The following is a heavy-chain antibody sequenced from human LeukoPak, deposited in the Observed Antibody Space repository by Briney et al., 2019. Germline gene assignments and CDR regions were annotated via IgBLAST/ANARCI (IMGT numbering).Heavy chain of an antibody. CDR2: IYSGGST. D-gene: IGHD2-2*01. V-gene: IGHV3-53*01. CDR1: GFTVSSNY. Sequence: GGSLRLSSAASGFTVSSNYMSWVRQAPGKGLEWVSVIYSGGSTYYADSVKGRFTISRDNSKNTLYLQMNSLRAEDTAVYYCARVGVVQAALYYFDYWGQGTLVTVSS. CDR3: ARVGVVQAALYYFDY. J-gene: IGHJ4*02.